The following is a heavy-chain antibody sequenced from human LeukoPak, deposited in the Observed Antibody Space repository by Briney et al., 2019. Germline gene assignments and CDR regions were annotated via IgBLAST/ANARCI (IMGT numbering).Heavy chain of an antibody. CDR1: GFTFSSYA. V-gene: IGHV3-23*01. J-gene: IGHJ4*02. CDR3: TKDHGSYGSGSLLFDY. D-gene: IGHD3-10*01. CDR2: VSGRGVST. Sequence: PGGSLRLSCAASGFTFSSYAMNWVRQAPGKGLEWVASVSGRGVSTYYADSVKGRFTISRDNSRNTLYLQMNSLRAEDTAAYYCTKDHGSYGSGSLLFDYWGQGTLVTVSS.